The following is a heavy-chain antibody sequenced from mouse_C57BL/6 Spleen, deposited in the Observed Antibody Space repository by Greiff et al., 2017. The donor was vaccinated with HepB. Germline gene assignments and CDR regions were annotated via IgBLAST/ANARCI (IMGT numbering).Heavy chain of an antibody. CDR1: GFTFSDYG. D-gene: IGHD1-1*01. CDR3: ARPGGSSYWYFDV. J-gene: IGHJ1*03. Sequence: EVQLQESGGGLVKPGGSLKLSCAASGFTFSDYGMHWVRQAPEKGLEWVAYISSGSSTIYYADTVKGRFTISRDNAKNTLFLQMTSLRSEDTAMYYCARPGGSSYWYFDVWGTGTTVTVSS. CDR2: ISSGSSTI. V-gene: IGHV5-17*01.